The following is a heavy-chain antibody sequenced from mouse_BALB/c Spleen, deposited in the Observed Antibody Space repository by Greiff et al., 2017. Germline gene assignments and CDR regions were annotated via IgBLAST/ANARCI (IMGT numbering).Heavy chain of an antibody. CDR1: GFNIKDTY. V-gene: IGHV14-3*02. CDR3: AGNSYYRDYFDY. D-gene: IGHD1-1*01. CDR2: IDPANGNT. Sequence: VQLQQSGAELVKPGASVKLSCTASGFNIKDTYMHWVKQRPEQGLEWIGRIDPANGNTKYDPKFQGKATITADTSSNTAYLQLSSLTSEDTAVYYCAGNSYYRDYFDYWGQGTTLTVSS. J-gene: IGHJ2*01.